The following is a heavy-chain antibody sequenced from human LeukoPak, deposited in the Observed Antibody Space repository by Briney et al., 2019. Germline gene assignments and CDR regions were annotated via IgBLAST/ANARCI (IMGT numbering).Heavy chain of an antibody. Sequence: ASVKVSCKASGYTFTSYDINWVRQATGQGLEWMGWMNPNSGNTGYAQKFQGRVTMTRNTSISTAYMELSSLRSEDTAVYYCARSKEARFRELLNYWGQGTLVTVSS. J-gene: IGHJ4*02. V-gene: IGHV1-8*01. CDR3: ARSKEARFRELLNY. CDR1: GYTFTSYD. CDR2: MNPNSGNT. D-gene: IGHD3-10*01.